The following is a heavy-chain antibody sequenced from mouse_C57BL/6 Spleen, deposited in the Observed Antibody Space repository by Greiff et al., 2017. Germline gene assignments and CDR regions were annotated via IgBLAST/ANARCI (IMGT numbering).Heavy chain of an antibody. CDR3: ARNYYSNSHYAMDY. Sequence: VQLQQPGAELVKPGASVKLSCKASGYTFTSYWMQWVKQRPGQGLEWIGEIDPSDSYTNYNEKFKGKATLTVDTSSSTAYMQLSSLTSEDSAVYYCARNYYSNSHYAMDYWGQGTSVTVSS. CDR1: GYTFTSYW. D-gene: IGHD2-5*01. CDR2: IDPSDSYT. J-gene: IGHJ4*01. V-gene: IGHV1-50*01.